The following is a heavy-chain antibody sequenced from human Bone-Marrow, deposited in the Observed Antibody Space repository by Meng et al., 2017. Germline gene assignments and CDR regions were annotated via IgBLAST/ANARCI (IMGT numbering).Heavy chain of an antibody. CDR3: ARTEGPFDY. CDR1: GFTFSSAA. D-gene: IGHD1-1*01. V-gene: IGHV3-23*01. Sequence: GGSLRLSCTASGFTFSSAAMSWVRQAPGKGLEWVSGISESGSGTHHADSVKGRFTISRDNAKNTVYLQMNSLRAEDTAVYYCARTEGPFDYWGQGTLVTVSS. CDR2: ISESGSGT. J-gene: IGHJ4*02.